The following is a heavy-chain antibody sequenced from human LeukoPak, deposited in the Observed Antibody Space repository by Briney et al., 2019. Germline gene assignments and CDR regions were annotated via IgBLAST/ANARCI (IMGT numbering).Heavy chain of an antibody. J-gene: IGHJ6*02. V-gene: IGHV4-4*02. CDR2: IYHSGST. CDR3: ASLLRYNWNAYYYYGTDV. Sequence: PSGTLSLTCGVSGGSISSNNWWSWVRQPPGKGLEWIGEIYHSGSTNYNPSLKSRVSISVDNSKNQFSLKLSSVTAADTAVYYCASLLRYNWNAYYYYGTDVWGQGTTVTVSS. CDR1: GGSISSNNW. D-gene: IGHD1-1*01.